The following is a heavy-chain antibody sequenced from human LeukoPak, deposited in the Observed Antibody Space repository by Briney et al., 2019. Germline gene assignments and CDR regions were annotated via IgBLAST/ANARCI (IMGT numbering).Heavy chain of an antibody. CDR3: AATAHCGGDCYSPYYYYGMDV. CDR2: IVVGSGNT. Sequence: SVKVSCKASGFTFTSSAMQWVRQARGQRLEWIGWIVVGSGNTNYAQKFQERVTITRDMSTSTAYMELSSLRSEDTAVYYSAATAHCGGDCYSPYYYYGMDVWGQGTTVTVSS. J-gene: IGHJ6*02. CDR1: GFTFTSSA. D-gene: IGHD2-21*02. V-gene: IGHV1-58*02.